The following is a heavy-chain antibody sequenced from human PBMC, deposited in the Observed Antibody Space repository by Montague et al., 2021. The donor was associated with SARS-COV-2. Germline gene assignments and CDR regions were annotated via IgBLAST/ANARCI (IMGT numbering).Heavy chain of an antibody. J-gene: IGHJ4*02. V-gene: IGHV4-59*08. Sequence: NPSLTSRVTMSVDTSKNQFSLKVNCVTAADTAVYYCARHYSATLPAVYWGQGTLVTVSS. CDR3: ARHYSATLPAVY. D-gene: IGHD2-15*01.